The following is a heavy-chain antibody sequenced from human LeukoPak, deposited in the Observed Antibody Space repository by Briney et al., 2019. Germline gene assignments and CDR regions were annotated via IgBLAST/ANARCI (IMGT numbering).Heavy chain of an antibody. V-gene: IGHV3-30*18. CDR2: ISYDGSNK. CDR3: AKESQVYYLGLYYFDY. J-gene: IGHJ4*02. CDR1: GFTFSSYS. Sequence: GGSLRLSCAASGFTFSSYSMNWVRQAPGKGLEWVAVISYDGSNKYYADSVKGRFTISRDNSKNTLYLQMNSLRAEDTAVYYCAKESQVYYLGLYYFDYWGQGTLVTVSS. D-gene: IGHD3-10*01.